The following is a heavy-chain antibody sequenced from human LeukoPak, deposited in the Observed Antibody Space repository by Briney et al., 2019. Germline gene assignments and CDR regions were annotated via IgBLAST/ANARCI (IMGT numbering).Heavy chain of an antibody. CDR3: ASGTTDIVVVPATLRNYYFDY. CDR2: IIPMLGTP. CDR1: GYTFTSYD. Sequence: SVKVSCKASGYTFTSYDISWVRQAPGQGLEWMGGIIPMLGTPNYAQKFQGRVTITADKSTSTAYMDLSSLRSEDTAVYYCASGTTDIVVVPATLRNYYFDYWGQGTLVTVSS. J-gene: IGHJ4*02. V-gene: IGHV1-69*06. D-gene: IGHD2-2*01.